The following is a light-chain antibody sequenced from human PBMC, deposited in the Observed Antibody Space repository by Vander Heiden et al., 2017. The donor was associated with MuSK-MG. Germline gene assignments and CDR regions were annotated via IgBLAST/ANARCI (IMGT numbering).Light chain of an antibody. CDR3: QQYNNWPRT. Sequence: EIVMTQSPATLSVSPGETATLSSRAKQSVSSNLAWYQQKPRQAPRLLIYGASTRATGIPARFSGSGSGTEFTLTISSLQSEDFAVYYCQQYNNWPRTFGQGTKVEIK. V-gene: IGKV3-15*01. CDR2: GAS. CDR1: QSVSSN. J-gene: IGKJ1*01.